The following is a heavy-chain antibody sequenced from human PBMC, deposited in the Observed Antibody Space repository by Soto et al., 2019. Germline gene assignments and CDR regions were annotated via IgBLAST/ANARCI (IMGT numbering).Heavy chain of an antibody. D-gene: IGHD6-6*01. CDR2: IWYDGNHE. J-gene: IGHJ4*02. CDR1: GFTFTSYG. V-gene: IGHV3-33*01. CDR3: ASGGSSLNFDS. Sequence: LRLSCAASGFTFTSYGMHWVRQAPGKGLERVAVIWYDGNHEYYADSVKGRFTISRDNFKNTLYLQMNSLRAEDTAVYYCASGGSSLNFDSWGQGTLVTVSS.